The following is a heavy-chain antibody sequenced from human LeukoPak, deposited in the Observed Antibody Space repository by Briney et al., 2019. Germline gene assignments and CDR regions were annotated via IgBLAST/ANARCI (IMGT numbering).Heavy chain of an antibody. CDR2: IIPILGTA. CDR3: AREDTYGSGTYPRPYYFDY. J-gene: IGHJ4*02. Sequence: ASVKVSCKASGGTLSSYATSWVRQAPGQGLEWMGRIIPILGTANYARKFQGRVTITADKSTSTAYMELSSLRSEDAAVYYCAREDTYGSGTYPRPYYFDYWGQGTLVTVSS. CDR1: GGTLSSYA. V-gene: IGHV1-69*04. D-gene: IGHD3-10*01.